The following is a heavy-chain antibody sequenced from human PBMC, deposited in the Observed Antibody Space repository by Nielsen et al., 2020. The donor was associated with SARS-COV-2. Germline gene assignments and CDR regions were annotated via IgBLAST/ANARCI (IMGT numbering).Heavy chain of an antibody. V-gene: IGHV3-33*06. CDR1: GFTFSVYA. J-gene: IGHJ6*03. CDR3: AKFRRLRYYYYMDV. CDR2: IWYDGSNK. Sequence: GESLKISCAASGFTFSVYAMHWVRQAPGKGLEWVTLIWYDGSNKYYADSVKGRFTISRDNSKNTLYLQMNSLRAEDTAVYYCAKFRRLRYYYYMDVWGKGTTVTVSS.